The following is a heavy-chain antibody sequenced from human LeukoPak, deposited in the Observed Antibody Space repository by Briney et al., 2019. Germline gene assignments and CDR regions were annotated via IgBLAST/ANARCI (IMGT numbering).Heavy chain of an antibody. CDR2: INPNSGGT. J-gene: IGHJ4*02. CDR3: ARDGSYRGWNRGALRGF. Sequence: ASVKVSCKASGYTFTSYGISWVRQAPGQGLEWMGWINPNSGGTNYAQKFQGRVTMTRDTSISTAYMELSRLRSDDTAVYYCARDGSYRGWNRGALRGFWGQGTLVTVSS. CDR1: GYTFTSYG. V-gene: IGHV1-2*02. D-gene: IGHD1-1*01.